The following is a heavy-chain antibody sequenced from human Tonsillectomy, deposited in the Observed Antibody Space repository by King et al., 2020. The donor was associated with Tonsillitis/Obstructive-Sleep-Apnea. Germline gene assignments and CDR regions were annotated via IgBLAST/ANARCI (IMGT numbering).Heavy chain of an antibody. V-gene: IGHV3-30*03. D-gene: IGHD5-18*01. CDR3: ARDTAVLPMDV. CDR2: ISPDGSIK. J-gene: IGHJ6*02. CDR1: RFIFNSYG. Sequence: VQLVESGGGVVQPGRSLRLSCVASRFIFNSYGMHWVRQAPGKGLEWVAVISPDGSIKYYADSVKGRFTISRDNSKNTLYLQVNSLRVEDTAVYYCARDTAVLPMDVWGRGTTVTVSS.